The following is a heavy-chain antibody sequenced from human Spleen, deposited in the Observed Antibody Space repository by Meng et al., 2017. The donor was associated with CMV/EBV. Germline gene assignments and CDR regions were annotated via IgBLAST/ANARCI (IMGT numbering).Heavy chain of an antibody. J-gene: IGHJ6*02. D-gene: IGHD6-6*01. CDR3: ASLSIAARLGGMDV. V-gene: IGHV3-21*01. CDR2: ISSSSSYI. CDR1: GFTFSSYS. Sequence: ETLSLTCAASGFTFSSYSMNWVRQAPGKGLEWVSSISSSSSYIYYADSVKGRFTISRDNAKNSLYLQMNSLRAEDTAVYYCASLSIAARLGGMDVWGQGTTVTVSS.